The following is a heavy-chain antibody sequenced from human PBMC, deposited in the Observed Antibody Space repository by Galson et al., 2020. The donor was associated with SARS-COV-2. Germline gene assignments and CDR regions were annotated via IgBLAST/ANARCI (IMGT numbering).Heavy chain of an antibody. CDR1: GGSISPYY. Sequence: SETLYLTCTVSGGSISPYYWTWIRQPPGKGLEWIGYIYYSGTTNYNPSLKSRVTISVDTSKNQFSLKLTSVTAADTAVYYCAKILDYGQYGDYGLDWFDPWGQGTLVTVSS. J-gene: IGHJ5*02. D-gene: IGHD4-17*01. CDR2: IYYSGTT. V-gene: IGHV4-59*01. CDR3: AKILDYGQYGDYGLDWFDP.